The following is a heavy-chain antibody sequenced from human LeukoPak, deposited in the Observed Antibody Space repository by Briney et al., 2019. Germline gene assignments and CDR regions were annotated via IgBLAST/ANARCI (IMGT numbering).Heavy chain of an antibody. CDR2: ISSSGSNI. CDR1: GFTFSDYY. J-gene: IGHJ3*02. D-gene: IGHD3-22*01. CDR3: ARGFVTLIVVEDAFDI. Sequence: KAGGSLRLSCAASGFTFSDYYMSWIRQAPGKGLEWVSYISSSGSNIYYADSVKGRFTISRDNAKNSLYLQMNSLRAEDTAVYYCARGFVTLIVVEDAFDIRGQGTMVTVSS. V-gene: IGHV3-11*01.